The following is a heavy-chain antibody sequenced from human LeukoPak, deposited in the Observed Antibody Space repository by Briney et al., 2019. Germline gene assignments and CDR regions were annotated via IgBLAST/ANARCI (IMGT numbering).Heavy chain of an antibody. Sequence: ASVKVSCKASGYSVSSYSITWLRQAPGQGLEWMGWISVYSGDTNYAQKFQGRVTMTTDTSTSTAYMELRSLRSDDTAVYYCARDGGNYYYYYGMDVWGQGTTVTVSS. V-gene: IGHV1-18*01. CDR3: ARDGGNYYYYYGMDV. J-gene: IGHJ6*02. CDR1: GYSVSSYS. CDR2: ISVYSGDT.